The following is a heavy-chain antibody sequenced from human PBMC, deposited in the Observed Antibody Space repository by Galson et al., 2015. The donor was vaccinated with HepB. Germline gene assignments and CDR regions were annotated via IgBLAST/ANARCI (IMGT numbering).Heavy chain of an antibody. Sequence: SLRLSCAASGFTFSSYGMHWVRQAPGKGLEWVAVISYDGSNKYYADSVKGRFTISRDNSKNTLYLQMNSLRAEDTAVYYCAEVRVDTAMVTGGTFDYWGQGTLVTVSS. CDR1: GFTFSSYG. J-gene: IGHJ4*02. CDR3: AEVRVDTAMVTGGTFDY. D-gene: IGHD5-18*01. V-gene: IGHV3-30*18. CDR2: ISYDGSNK.